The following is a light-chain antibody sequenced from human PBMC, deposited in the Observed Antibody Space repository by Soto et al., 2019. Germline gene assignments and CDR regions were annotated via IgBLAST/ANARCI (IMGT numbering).Light chain of an antibody. Sequence: SVLTQPPSASGSLGQSVTIPCTGTSSDVGGYDHVSWYQQHPGKAPKLMIYEVTKRPAGVPDRFSGSKSGNTASLTVSGLQAEDEADYYCSSDASNSTDVFGTGTKVTVL. J-gene: IGLJ1*01. CDR1: SSDVGGYDH. CDR3: SSDASNSTDV. V-gene: IGLV2-8*01. CDR2: EVT.